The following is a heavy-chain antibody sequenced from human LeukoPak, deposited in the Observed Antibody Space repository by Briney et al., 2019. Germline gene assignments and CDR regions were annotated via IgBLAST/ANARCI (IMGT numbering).Heavy chain of an antibody. D-gene: IGHD1-20*01. V-gene: IGHV3-74*01. CDR3: ARIDNWNDLGY. CDR1: GFTFSSYW. Sequence: GGSLRLSCAASGFTFSSYWMHWVRQAPGKGPVWVSRINGGGGETTYVDSVKGRFTISRDNARNTLFLQMNSLRAEDTAVYYCARIDNWNDLGYWGQGTLVTVSS. CDR2: INGGGGET. J-gene: IGHJ4*02.